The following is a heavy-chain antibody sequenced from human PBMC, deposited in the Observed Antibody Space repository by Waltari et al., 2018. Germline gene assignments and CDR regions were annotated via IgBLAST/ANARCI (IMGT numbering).Heavy chain of an antibody. CDR1: GIILSSYW. CDR3: ARGVYSGSAY. J-gene: IGHJ4*02. V-gene: IGHV3-74*01. D-gene: IGHD1-26*01. CDR2: INSDGSIT. Sequence: EVQLVESGGGLVQPGGSLRPPCAASGIILSSYWMHWVRQAPGKGLVWVSRINSDGSITSYADSVKGRFTISRDNAKNTLYLQMNSLRAEDTAVYYCARGVYSGSAYWGQGTLVTVSS.